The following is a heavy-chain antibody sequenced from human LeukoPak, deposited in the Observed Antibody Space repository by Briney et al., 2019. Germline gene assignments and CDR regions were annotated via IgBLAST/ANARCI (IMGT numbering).Heavy chain of an antibody. V-gene: IGHV3-53*01. Sequence: GGSLRLSCAASGFTVSSNYMSWVRQAPGKGLEWVSVIYSGGSTYYADSVKGRFTISRDNSKNTLYLQMNSLRAEDTAVYYCATDPNWEYCSGGSCIDYWGQGTLVTVSS. D-gene: IGHD2-15*01. CDR2: IYSGGST. CDR1: GFTVSSNY. J-gene: IGHJ4*02. CDR3: ATDPNWEYCSGGSCIDY.